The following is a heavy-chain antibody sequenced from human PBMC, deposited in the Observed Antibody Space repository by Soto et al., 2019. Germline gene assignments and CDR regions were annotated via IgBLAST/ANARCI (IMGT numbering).Heavy chain of an antibody. CDR2: IITVFQTA. CDR3: ARGGSGYTWFNEF. D-gene: IGHD3-22*01. J-gene: IGHJ4*02. V-gene: IGHV1-69*01. Sequence: QEQLVQSGSEVNKPGSSVKVSCNASGGLFSSYPSSWVRQVPGQGLEWMGGIITVFQTAYYTHRFQGRVTITADESTNTAYMELSRLRSEATAIYYWARGGSGYTWFNEFWGQGTMVTVSS. CDR1: GGLFSSYP.